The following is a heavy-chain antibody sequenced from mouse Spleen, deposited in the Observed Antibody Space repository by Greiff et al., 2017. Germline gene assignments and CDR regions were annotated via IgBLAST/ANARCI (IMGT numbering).Heavy chain of an antibody. CDR1: GYTFTSYW. Sequence: QVKLQQPGAELVKPGASVKLSCKASGYTFTSYWMRWVKQRPGQGLEWIGEIDPSDSYTNYNQKFKGKATLTVDTSSSTAYMQLSSLTSEDSAVYYCSRGVITTVVATCAMDYWGQGTSVTVSS. D-gene: IGHD1-1*01. CDR3: SRGVITTVVATCAMDY. V-gene: IGHV1-50*01. CDR2: IDPSDSYT. J-gene: IGHJ4*01.